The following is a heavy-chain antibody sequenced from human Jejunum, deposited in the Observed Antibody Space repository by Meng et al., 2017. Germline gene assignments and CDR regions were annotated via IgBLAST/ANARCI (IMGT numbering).Heavy chain of an antibody. CDR3: AIAPDYSDNWFDP. V-gene: IGHV1-2*06. CDR1: GYTFTGYY. Sequence: QVQLVQSGAEVKKPGASVKVSCKASGYTFTGYYMHWVRQAPGQGLEWMGRINPDSGGTNFAQKFQGRVTMTRDTSISTAYMELSRLTSDDTAVYYCAIAPDYSDNWFDPWGQGTLVTVSS. J-gene: IGHJ5*02. D-gene: IGHD2-15*01. CDR2: INPDSGGT.